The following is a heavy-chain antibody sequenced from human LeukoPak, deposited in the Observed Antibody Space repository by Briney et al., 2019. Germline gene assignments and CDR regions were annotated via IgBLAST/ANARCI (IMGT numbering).Heavy chain of an antibody. CDR3: ARRKTRDGYKHDY. CDR2: ISAYNGNT. CDR1: GGTFSNYA. V-gene: IGHV1-18*01. D-gene: IGHD5-24*01. Sequence: ASVKVSCKASGGTFSNYAISWVRQAPGQGLEWMGWISAYNGNTNYAQKLQGRVTMTTDTSTSTAYMELRSLRSDDTAVYYCARRKTRDGYKHDYWGQGTLVTVSS. J-gene: IGHJ4*02.